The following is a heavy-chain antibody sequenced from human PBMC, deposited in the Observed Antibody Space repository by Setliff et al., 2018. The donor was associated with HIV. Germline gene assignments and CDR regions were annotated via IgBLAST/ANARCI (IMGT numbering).Heavy chain of an antibody. CDR3: ARVGSYWTQFDY. CDR1: GYTLTELS. Sequence: GASVKVSCKISGYTLTELSIHWVRQAAGHGLEWMGWMTPYSGNTGYAQKFQGRVSMTRNTSISTAYMELSSLRSEDTAVYYCARVGSYWTQFDYWGQGTLVTVSS. J-gene: IGHJ4*01. V-gene: IGHV1-8*01. CDR2: MTPYSGNT. D-gene: IGHD2-15*01.